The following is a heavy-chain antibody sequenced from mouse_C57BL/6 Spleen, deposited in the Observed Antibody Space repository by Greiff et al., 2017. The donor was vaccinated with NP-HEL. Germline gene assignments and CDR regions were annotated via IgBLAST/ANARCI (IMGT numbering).Heavy chain of an antibody. J-gene: IGHJ2*01. CDR2: IYPGSGST. D-gene: IGHD1-1*01. CDR3: SRPPYYDGSSYGYFDY. Sequence: QVQLQQPGAELVKPGASVKMSCKASGYTFTSYWITWVKQRPGQGLEWIGDIYPGSGSTNYNEKFKSKATLTVDTSSSTAYMQLSSLTSEDSAVYYCSRPPYYDGSSYGYFDYWGQGTTLTVSS. CDR1: GYTFTSYW. V-gene: IGHV1-55*01.